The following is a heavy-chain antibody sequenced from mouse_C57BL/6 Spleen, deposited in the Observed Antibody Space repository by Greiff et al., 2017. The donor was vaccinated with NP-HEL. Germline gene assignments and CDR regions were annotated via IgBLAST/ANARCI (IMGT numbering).Heavy chain of an antibody. D-gene: IGHD2-1*01. CDR3: ARSAPRVSYGNGFAY. V-gene: IGHV14-3*01. CDR1: GFNIKNTY. CDR2: IDPANGNT. Sequence: EVKLMESVAELVRPGASVKLSCTASGFNIKNTYMHWVKQRPEQGLEWIGRIDPANGNTKYAPKFQGKATIPAVTSSNTAYLQLSSLTSEDTAIYYCARSAPRVSYGNGFAYWGQGTLVTVSA. J-gene: IGHJ3*01.